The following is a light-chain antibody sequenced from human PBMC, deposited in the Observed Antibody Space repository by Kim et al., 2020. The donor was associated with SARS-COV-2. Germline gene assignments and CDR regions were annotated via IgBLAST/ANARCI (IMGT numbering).Light chain of an antibody. Sequence: VPPGERASLSCRASQSISRYLAWYQQKPGQTPRLVIYGALTRATGIPDRFSGSGSGTEFTLTISSLQSEDFAVYYCQQYNNWPLTFGGGTKVEIK. CDR3: QQYNNWPLT. CDR2: GAL. V-gene: IGKV3-15*01. J-gene: IGKJ4*01. CDR1: QSISRY.